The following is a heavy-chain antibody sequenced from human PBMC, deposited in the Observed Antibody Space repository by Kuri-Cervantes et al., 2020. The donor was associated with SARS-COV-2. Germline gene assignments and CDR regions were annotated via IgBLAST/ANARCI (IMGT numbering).Heavy chain of an antibody. CDR2: ISGSGGST. J-gene: IGHJ4*02. CDR1: GFTFSSYA. D-gene: IGHD4-23*01. CDR3: ARDFATTVVTLGRGGDY. Sequence: GESLKISCAASGFTFSSYAMSWVRQAPGKGLEWVSAISGSGGSTYYADSVKGRFTISRDNAKNSLYLQMNSLRAEDTAVYYCARDFATTVVTLGRGGDYWGQGTLVTVSS. V-gene: IGHV3-23*01.